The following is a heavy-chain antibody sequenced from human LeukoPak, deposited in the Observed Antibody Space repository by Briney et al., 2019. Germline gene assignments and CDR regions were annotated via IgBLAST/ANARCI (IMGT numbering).Heavy chain of an antibody. CDR2: LSSGGTT. V-gene: IGHV3-23*01. Sequence: GGSLRLSCAVSGFTLTTYAMSWVRQAPGKGLEWVSALSSGGTTWYADSVKGRFTISRDNAKNSLFLQMNSLRAEDTAVYYCARVLRYCSGGNCYSGGLGYMDVWGKGTTVTISS. D-gene: IGHD2-15*01. CDR1: GFTLTTYA. CDR3: ARVLRYCSGGNCYSGGLGYMDV. J-gene: IGHJ6*03.